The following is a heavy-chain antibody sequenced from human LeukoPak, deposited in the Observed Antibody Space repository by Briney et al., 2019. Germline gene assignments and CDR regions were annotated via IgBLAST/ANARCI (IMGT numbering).Heavy chain of an antibody. D-gene: IGHD3-22*01. Sequence: PGGSLRLSCAASGFTLDDYAMHWVRQAPGKGLEWVSGISWNSGSIGYADSVKGRFTISRDNAKNSLYLQMNSLRAEDTALYYCAKDIRDGYYYDSSGDFDYWGQGTLVTVSS. J-gene: IGHJ4*02. CDR1: GFTLDDYA. CDR2: ISWNSGSI. CDR3: AKDIRDGYYYDSSGDFDY. V-gene: IGHV3-9*01.